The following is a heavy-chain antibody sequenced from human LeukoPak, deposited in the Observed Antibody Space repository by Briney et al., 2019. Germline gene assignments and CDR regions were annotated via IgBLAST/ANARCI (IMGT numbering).Heavy chain of an antibody. V-gene: IGHV1-2*06. Sequence: GASVKVSCKASGYTFTGYYMHWVRQAPGQGLEWMGRINPNSGGTNYAQKFQGRVTMTRDTSISTAYMELSRLRSDDTAVYYCARGVYDYVWGSYRLCNDYWGQGTLSPSPQ. D-gene: IGHD3-16*02. CDR2: INPNSGGT. CDR3: ARGVYDYVWGSYRLCNDY. CDR1: GYTFTGYY. J-gene: IGHJ4*02.